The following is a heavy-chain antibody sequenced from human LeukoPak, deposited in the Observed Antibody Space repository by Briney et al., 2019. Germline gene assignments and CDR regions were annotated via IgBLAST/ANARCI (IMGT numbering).Heavy chain of an antibody. CDR2: ISYDGSNK. Sequence: GGSLRLSCAASGFTFSSYGMHWVRQAPGKGLEWVAVISYDGSNKYYADSVKGRFTISRDNSKNTLHLQMNSLRAEDTAVYYCAKEGSSGAFDIWGQGTMVTVSS. D-gene: IGHD6-6*01. V-gene: IGHV3-30*18. CDR3: AKEGSSGAFDI. J-gene: IGHJ3*02. CDR1: GFTFSSYG.